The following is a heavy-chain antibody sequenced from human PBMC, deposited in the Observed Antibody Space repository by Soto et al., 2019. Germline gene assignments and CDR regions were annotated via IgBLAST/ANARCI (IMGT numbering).Heavy chain of an antibody. CDR1: GFTFSSYS. CDR3: APKKFKIEYYLDY. J-gene: IGHJ4*02. V-gene: IGHV3-48*01. Sequence: EVQLVESGGGLVQPGGSLRLSCAASGFTFSSYSMNWVRQAPGKGLEWVSYISSSSSTIYYADSVKGRFTISRDNAKNSLYQKMNSMRAEDTAVYYCAPKKFKIEYYLDYWGQGTLVPVSS. CDR2: ISSSSSTI.